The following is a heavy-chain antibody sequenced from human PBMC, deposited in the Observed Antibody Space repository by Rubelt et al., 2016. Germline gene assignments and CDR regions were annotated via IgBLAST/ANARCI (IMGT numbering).Heavy chain of an antibody. Sequence: QVQLQESGPGLVKPLETLSLTCTVSGGSISSYYWSWIRQPPGKGLEWIGYIYYSGSTNYNPSLKSGVTISVETSKNQCSLKWSSVTAAETAGYYWARGMGPGSPNWFDPWGQGTLVTVSS. CDR3: ARGMGPGSPNWFDP. CDR1: GGSISSYY. J-gene: IGHJ5*02. D-gene: IGHD3-10*01. V-gene: IGHV4-59*01. CDR2: IYYSGST.